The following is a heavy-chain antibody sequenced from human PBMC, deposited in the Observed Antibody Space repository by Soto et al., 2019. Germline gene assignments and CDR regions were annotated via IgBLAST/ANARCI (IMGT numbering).Heavy chain of an antibody. V-gene: IGHV1-18*01. CDR3: ARDFLYCSGGSCYSDYYYYGMDV. J-gene: IGHJ6*02. CDR2: ISAYNGNT. CDR1: GYTFTSYG. D-gene: IGHD2-15*01. Sequence: ASGKVSCKASGYTFTSYGISWVRQAPGQGLEWMGWISAYNGNTNYAQKLQGRVTMTTDTSTSTAYMELRSLRSDDTAVYYCARDFLYCSGGSCYSDYYYYGMDVWGQGTTVTVSS.